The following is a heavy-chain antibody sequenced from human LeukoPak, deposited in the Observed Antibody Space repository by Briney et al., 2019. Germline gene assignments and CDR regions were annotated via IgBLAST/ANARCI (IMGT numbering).Heavy chain of an antibody. D-gene: IGHD2-2*01. CDR1: GFTFSNYA. Sequence: GGSLRLSCAASGFTFSNYAMNWVRQAPGKGLEWVSSISSSSVYIYYADSLKGRFTISRDNAKNSLYLQMNSLRAEDTAVYYCARENHTPRGYCSSTSCSDYYMDVWGKGTTVTVSS. CDR3: ARENHTPRGYCSSTSCSDYYMDV. J-gene: IGHJ6*03. CDR2: ISSSSVYI. V-gene: IGHV3-21*01.